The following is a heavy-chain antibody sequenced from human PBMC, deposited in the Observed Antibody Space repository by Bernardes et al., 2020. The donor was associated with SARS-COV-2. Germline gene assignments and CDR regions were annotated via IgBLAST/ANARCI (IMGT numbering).Heavy chain of an antibody. D-gene: IGHD6-25*01. Sequence: ASVKVSCKASGYTFTTYHMNWVRQAPGQGLEWMGWINGNSGGTNYIQKFQGRVTMTRDTSINTAYMEMSRLRSDDTAVYYCARRSSSGFSAFDLWGQGTMVTV. V-gene: IGHV1-2*02. CDR3: ARRSSSGFSAFDL. CDR1: GYTFTTYH. CDR2: INGNSGGT. J-gene: IGHJ3*01.